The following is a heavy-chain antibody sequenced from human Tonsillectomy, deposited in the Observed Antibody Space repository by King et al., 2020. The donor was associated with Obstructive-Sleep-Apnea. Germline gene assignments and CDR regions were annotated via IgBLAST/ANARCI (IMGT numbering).Heavy chain of an antibody. D-gene: IGHD3-10*01. Sequence: VQLVESGGGLVQPGGSLRLSCAVSGFTFSSYAMSWVRQAPGKGLEWVSGVSGSGDSTHYADSVKGRFTISRDNSKNTLYLQMNSLRAEDTAVYYCAKSIITMSRGVIIAGYYVEYWGQGTLVTVSS. CDR1: GFTFSSYA. V-gene: IGHV3-23*04. J-gene: IGHJ4*02. CDR3: AKSIITMSRGVIIAGYYVEY. CDR2: VSGSGDST.